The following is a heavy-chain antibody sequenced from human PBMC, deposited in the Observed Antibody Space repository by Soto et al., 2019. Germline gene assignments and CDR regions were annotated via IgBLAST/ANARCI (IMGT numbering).Heavy chain of an antibody. CDR2: IIPIFGTA. CDR3: ARWRILQPELRDYYYGMDV. J-gene: IGHJ6*02. Sequence: SVKVSCKASGGTFSSYAISWVRQAPGQGLEWMGGIIPIFGTANYAQKFQGRVTIAADESTSTAYMELSSLRSEDTAVYYCARWRILQPELRDYYYGMDVWGQGTTVTVSS. V-gene: IGHV1-69*13. CDR1: GGTFSSYA. D-gene: IGHD1-7*01.